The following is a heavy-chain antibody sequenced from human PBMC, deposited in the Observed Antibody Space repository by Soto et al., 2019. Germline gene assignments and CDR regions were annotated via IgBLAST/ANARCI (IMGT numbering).Heavy chain of an antibody. V-gene: IGHV4-59*12. CDR1: VRSIRSDY. CDR3: ARDRVPDDFWSGYYHYYYYYGMDV. CDR2: LYYNGST. Sequence: SETLSRTCNVSVRSIRSDYWRWIRQPPGKGHERIPFLYYNGSTNYNPSLKSRVTISVDKSKNQFSLKLSSVTAADTAVYYCARDRVPDDFWSGYYHYYYYYGMDVWGQGNTVTVSS. D-gene: IGHD3-3*01. J-gene: IGHJ6*02.